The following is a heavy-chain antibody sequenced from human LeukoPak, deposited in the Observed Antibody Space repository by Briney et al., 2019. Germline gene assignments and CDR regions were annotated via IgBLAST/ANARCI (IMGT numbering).Heavy chain of an antibody. D-gene: IGHD3-22*01. CDR1: GFTFSSYS. CDR3: ARKGYYDTSAYQDY. V-gene: IGHV3-48*02. Sequence: QPGESLRLSCAASGFTFSSYSMSWVRQALGKGLEWVSYISSRSNTIYYADSVKGRFTISRDNAKNSLYLQMNTLRDEDTAVYYCARKGYYDTSAYQDYWGQGTLVTVSS. J-gene: IGHJ4*02. CDR2: ISSRSNTI.